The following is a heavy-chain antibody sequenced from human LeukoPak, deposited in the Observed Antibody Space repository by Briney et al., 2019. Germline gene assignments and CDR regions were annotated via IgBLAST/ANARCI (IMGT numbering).Heavy chain of an antibody. CDR2: IYYSGST. J-gene: IGHJ3*02. Sequence: SETLSLTCTVSGGSISSYYWSWIRQPPGKGLGGLGIIYYSGSTNYNPSLKSRVTISVDTSKNQFSLKLSSVTAADTAVYYCARDAPPGVWFGELSTRSDAFDIWGQGTMVTVSS. CDR1: GGSISSYY. V-gene: IGHV4-59*01. CDR3: ARDAPPGVWFGELSTRSDAFDI. D-gene: IGHD3-10*01.